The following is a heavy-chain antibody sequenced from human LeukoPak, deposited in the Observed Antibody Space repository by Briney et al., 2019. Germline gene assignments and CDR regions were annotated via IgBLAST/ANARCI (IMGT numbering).Heavy chain of an antibody. J-gene: IGHJ4*02. CDR2: MYYSGST. D-gene: IGHD6-13*01. CDR1: GGSISSSSDY. Sequence: SETLSLTCTVSGGSISSSSDYWGWVRQPPGKGLEWIGSMYYSGSTYYNPSLKSRVTISVDTSKSQFSLKLSSVTAADTAVYYCARLEGIAAAGHFDYWGQGTLVTVSS. V-gene: IGHV4-39*01. CDR3: ARLEGIAAAGHFDY.